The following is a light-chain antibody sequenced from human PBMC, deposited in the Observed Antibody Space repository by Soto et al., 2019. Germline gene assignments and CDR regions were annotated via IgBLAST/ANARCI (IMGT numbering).Light chain of an antibody. J-gene: IGKJ4*01. CDR3: EYYGNSIT. Sequence: EIVLTQSPGTLSLSPGERVTLSSRAGQPFDNNHLAWYQQKPAQAPRLLIHGTSNRATGIPDRFSGSGSGTDFTLTLSRLEPEDFAVYYCEYYGNSITFGGGTKVEIK. CDR2: GTS. CDR1: QPFDNNH. V-gene: IGKV3-20*01.